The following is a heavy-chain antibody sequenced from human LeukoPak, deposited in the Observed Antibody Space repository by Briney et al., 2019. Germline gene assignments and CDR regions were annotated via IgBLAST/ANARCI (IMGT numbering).Heavy chain of an antibody. V-gene: IGHV4-38-2*02. CDR1: GYSISSGYY. J-gene: IGHJ3*02. CDR2: IYHSGST. CDR3: ARAPNYYDFWSGYYKNDAFDI. D-gene: IGHD3-3*01. Sequence: SETLSLTCTVSGYSISSGYYWGWIRQPPGKGLEWIGSIYHSGSTYYNPSLKSRVTISVDTSKNQFSLKLSSVTAADTAVYYCARAPNYYDFWSGYYKNDAFDIWGQGTMVTVSS.